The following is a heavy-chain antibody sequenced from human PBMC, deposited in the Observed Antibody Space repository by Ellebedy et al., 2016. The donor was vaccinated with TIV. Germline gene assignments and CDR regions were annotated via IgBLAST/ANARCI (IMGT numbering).Heavy chain of an antibody. D-gene: IGHD4-17*01. CDR3: ATGVRTGDDALDV. CDR2: ADPSNGET. J-gene: IGHJ6*02. V-gene: IGHV1-24*01. CDR1: GYTLNSLS. Sequence: ASVKVSXKVSGYTLNSLSMHWIRQTPGKGLEWMGGADPSNGETTYLHKFEGRLILTEDSSTDTAYMELSSLRSEDTATYYCATGVRTGDDALDVWGQGTIVTVSS.